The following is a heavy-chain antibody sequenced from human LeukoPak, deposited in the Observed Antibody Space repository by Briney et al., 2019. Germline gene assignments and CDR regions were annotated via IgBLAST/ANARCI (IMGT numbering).Heavy chain of an antibody. CDR2: ISWNSGSI. V-gene: IGHV3-9*01. Sequence: GRSLRLSCAASGFTFDDYAMHWVRQAPGKGLEWVSGISWNSGSIGYADSVKGRFTISRDNAKNSLYLQMNSLRAEDTALYYCAKVRTTNYYYGMDVWGQGTTVTASS. CDR3: AKVRTTNYYYGMDV. D-gene: IGHD1-7*01. CDR1: GFTFDDYA. J-gene: IGHJ6*02.